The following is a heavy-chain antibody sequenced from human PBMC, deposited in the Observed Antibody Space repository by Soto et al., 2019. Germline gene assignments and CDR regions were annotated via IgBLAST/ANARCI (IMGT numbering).Heavy chain of an antibody. CDR2: ITYDGSNK. Sequence: TGGSLRLSCAASGFTFSSYSMNWVRQAPGKGLEWVAVITYDGSNKYYADSVKGRFTISRDNSKNTLYLQMNSLRAEDTAVYYCAKAAYNWNYLSAFDIWGQGTMVTVSS. J-gene: IGHJ3*02. CDR1: GFTFSSYS. CDR3: AKAAYNWNYLSAFDI. V-gene: IGHV3-30*18. D-gene: IGHD1-7*01.